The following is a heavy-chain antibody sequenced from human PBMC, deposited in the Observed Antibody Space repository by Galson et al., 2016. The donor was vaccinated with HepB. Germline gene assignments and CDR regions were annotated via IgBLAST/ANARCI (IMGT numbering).Heavy chain of an antibody. CDR1: GFTFSSYA. CDR2: ISANGHRT. CDR3: AKEQGTDEGWFGESDH. V-gene: IGHV3-23*01. D-gene: IGHD3-10*01. Sequence: SLRLSCAASGFTFSSYAMNWVRQAPGKGLEWVSEISANGHRTYYAYSVKGRFTVSRDNYENTLHLQMDSLRAEDTAVYYCAKEQGTDEGWFGESDHWGQGTLVTVSS. J-gene: IGHJ4*02.